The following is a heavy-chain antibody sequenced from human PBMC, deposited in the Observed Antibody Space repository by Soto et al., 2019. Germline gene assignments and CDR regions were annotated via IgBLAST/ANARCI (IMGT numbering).Heavy chain of an antibody. J-gene: IGHJ6*02. CDR3: ARDSGYDSLDESLYYYGMDV. Sequence: SVKVSCKASGGTFSSYAISWVRQAPGQGLEWMGGIIPIFGTANYAQKFQGRVTITADESTSTAYMELSSLRSEDTAVYYCARDSGYDSLDESLYYYGMDVWAKGPRSPSP. CDR2: IIPIFGTA. D-gene: IGHD5-12*01. V-gene: IGHV1-69*13. CDR1: GGTFSSYA.